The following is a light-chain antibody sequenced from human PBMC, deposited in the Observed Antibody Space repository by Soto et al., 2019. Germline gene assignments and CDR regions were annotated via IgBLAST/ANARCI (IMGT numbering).Light chain of an antibody. CDR1: SSDVGGYNY. J-gene: IGLJ2*01. CDR2: DVS. CDR3: SSYTTSGSLV. V-gene: IGLV2-14*01. Sequence: QSALTQPASVSGSPGQSITISCTGTSSDVGGYNYVSWYQQHPGKAPKLMIYDVSNRPSGVSNRFSGSKSGNTASLTISGLQAEDEADYYCSSYTTSGSLVFGGGIKLTVL.